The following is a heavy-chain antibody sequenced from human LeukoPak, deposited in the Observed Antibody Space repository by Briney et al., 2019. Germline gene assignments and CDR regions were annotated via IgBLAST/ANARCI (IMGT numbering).Heavy chain of an antibody. V-gene: IGHV3-74*01. Sequence: PGGSLRLSCAASGFTFSSYWMHWVRQAPGKGLVWVSRINTDGSTTTYADSVKGRFTISRDNAKNTLYLQMNCLRAEDTAVYYCARGNGGHIDYWGQGTPVTVSS. CDR2: INTDGSTT. CDR3: ARGNGGHIDY. CDR1: GFTFSSYW. D-gene: IGHD4-23*01. J-gene: IGHJ4*02.